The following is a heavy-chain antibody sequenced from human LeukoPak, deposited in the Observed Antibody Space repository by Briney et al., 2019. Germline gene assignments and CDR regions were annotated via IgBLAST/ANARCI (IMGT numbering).Heavy chain of an antibody. CDR3: ARVNGDYPFYYYYGMDV. CDR2: ISGSDGST. CDR1: GFTFSSYA. Sequence: GGSLRLSCAASGFTFSSYAMSWVRQAPGKGLEWVSAISGSDGSTYYADSVKGRFTISRDNSKNTLYLQMNSLRAEDTAVYYCARVNGDYPFYYYYGMDVWGQGTTVTVSS. D-gene: IGHD4-17*01. J-gene: IGHJ6*02. V-gene: IGHV3-23*01.